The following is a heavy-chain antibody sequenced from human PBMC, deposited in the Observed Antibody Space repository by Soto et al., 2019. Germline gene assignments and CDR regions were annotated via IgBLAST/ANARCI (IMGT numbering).Heavy chain of an antibody. J-gene: IGHJ6*02. CDR2: IVVSSGNT. Sequence: ASVKVSCKACGFSFTNSALQSVRQARGQRLEWIGWIVVSSGNTNYAQKFQERVTITRDTSASTAYVELGSLRSEDRAVYYCASDPSYYGMDVWGQGTTVTVSS. CDR1: GFSFTNSA. CDR3: ASDPSYYGMDV. V-gene: IGHV1-58*01. D-gene: IGHD2-21*01.